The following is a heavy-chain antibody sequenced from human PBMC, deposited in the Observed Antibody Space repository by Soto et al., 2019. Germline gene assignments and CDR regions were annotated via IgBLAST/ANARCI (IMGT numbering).Heavy chain of an antibody. CDR3: GVVVITKGWFDP. Sequence: QVQLQESGPGLVKPSQTLSLTCTVSGGSISSGGYYWSWIRQHPGKGLEWIGYIYYSGSTYYNPSLQSRVXXXVXXSKNPFSLKLSSVTAADTAVYYCGVVVITKGWFDPWGQGTLVTVSS. D-gene: IGHD3-22*01. CDR1: GGSISSGGYY. CDR2: IYYSGST. J-gene: IGHJ5*02. V-gene: IGHV4-31*03.